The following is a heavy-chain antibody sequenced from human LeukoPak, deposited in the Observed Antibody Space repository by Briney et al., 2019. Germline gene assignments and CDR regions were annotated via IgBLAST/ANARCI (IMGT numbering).Heavy chain of an antibody. D-gene: IGHD1-7*01. CDR2: IIPIFGTA. CDR3: ARDKGYNWNYPYFDY. V-gene: IGHV1-69*13. J-gene: IGHJ4*02. CDR1: GGTFSSYA. Sequence: ASVKVSCKASGGTFSSYAISWVRQAPGQGLEWMGGIIPIFGTANYAQKFQGRVTITADESTSTAYMELSSLRSEDTAVYHCARDKGYNWNYPYFDYWGQGTLVTVSS.